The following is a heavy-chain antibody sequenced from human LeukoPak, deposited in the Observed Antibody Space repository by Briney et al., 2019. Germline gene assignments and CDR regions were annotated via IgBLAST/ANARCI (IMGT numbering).Heavy chain of an antibody. D-gene: IGHD6-13*01. V-gene: IGHV3-30*04. CDR3: ARGFIAAAGIAEYFDY. CDR2: ISYDGSNK. CDR1: GFTFSSYA. Sequence: GGSLRLSCAASGFTFSSYAIHWVRQAPGKGLEGVAVISYDGSNKYYADSVKGRFTISRDNSKNTLYLQMNSLRAEDTAVYYCARGFIAAAGIAEYFDYWGQGTLVTVSS. J-gene: IGHJ4*02.